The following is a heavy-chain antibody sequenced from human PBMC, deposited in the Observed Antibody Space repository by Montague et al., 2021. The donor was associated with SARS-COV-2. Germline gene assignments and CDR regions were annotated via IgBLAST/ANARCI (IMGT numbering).Heavy chain of an antibody. J-gene: IGHJ4*02. Sequence: SETLSLTCTVSGGSITSYYWRWIRQPPGKGLEYIGYIYYSGSTNYNPSLKSRVTLSVDTSKNQFSLKLSSVTAADTAVYYCARGDGHYYGSGTYPYYWGQGTLVTASS. V-gene: IGHV4-59*01. CDR2: IYYSGST. CDR1: GGSITSYY. D-gene: IGHD3-10*01. CDR3: ARGDGHYYGSGTYPYY.